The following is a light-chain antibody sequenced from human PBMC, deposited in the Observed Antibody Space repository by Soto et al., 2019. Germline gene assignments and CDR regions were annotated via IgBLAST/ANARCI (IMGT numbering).Light chain of an antibody. CDR3: ASFTTSSTRV. V-gene: IGLV2-14*01. CDR2: EVT. J-gene: IGLJ1*01. CDR1: TTDIGTYNY. Sequence: QSVLTQPACVSVSPGQSITVSCTGSTTDIGTYNYVSWYQQLPGKAPKLIIFEVTNRPSGVSDRFSGSKSGNTASLTISGLQTEDEADYYCASFTTSSTRVFGSGTKVTVL.